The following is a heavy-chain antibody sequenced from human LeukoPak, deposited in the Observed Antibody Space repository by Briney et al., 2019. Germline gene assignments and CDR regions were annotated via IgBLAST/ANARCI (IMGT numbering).Heavy chain of an antibody. V-gene: IGHV3-23*01. D-gene: IGHD6-19*01. CDR1: GFTFRDYS. CDR3: VKERDRGIDVADDFDS. CDR2: ISIPTFT. Sequence: GGSLRLSCAASGFTFRDYSMAWVRQVPGGGLEWVSAISIPTFTLYADPVRGRFIISRDNSKNTLYLQMNNLRAADTAVYYCVKERDRGIDVADDFDSWGQGTLVTVSS. J-gene: IGHJ4*02.